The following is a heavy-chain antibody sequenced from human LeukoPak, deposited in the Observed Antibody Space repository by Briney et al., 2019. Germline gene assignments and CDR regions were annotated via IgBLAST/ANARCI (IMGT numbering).Heavy chain of an antibody. D-gene: IGHD1-1*01. CDR2: INPDGSAT. V-gene: IGHV3-7*01. CDR3: ARALTTLTYEGY. CDR1: GFTFRSDW. Sequence: GGSLRLACAASGFTFRSDWMSWVRQSPEKGLEWAANINPDGSATYYVDSVKGRFTVSRDNAKDSLYLQMNSLRAEDTAVYYCARALTTLTYEGYWGQGTLVTVSS. J-gene: IGHJ4*02.